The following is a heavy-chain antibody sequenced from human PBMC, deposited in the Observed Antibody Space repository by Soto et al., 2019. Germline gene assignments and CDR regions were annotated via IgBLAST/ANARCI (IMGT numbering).Heavy chain of an antibody. J-gene: IGHJ4*02. Sequence: EVQLLEWGGGLVQPGGSLRLSCAASGFTFDNYAMSWVRQAPGTGLDWVSTISNSGGTIYYADSVRGRFTISRDNSKNTVYVQMNNLRAEDTAVYYCVIGNLFVHWGQGTLVPVSS. CDR2: ISNSGGTI. V-gene: IGHV3-23*01. CDR1: GFTFDNYA. CDR3: VIGNLFVH. D-gene: IGHD1-1*01.